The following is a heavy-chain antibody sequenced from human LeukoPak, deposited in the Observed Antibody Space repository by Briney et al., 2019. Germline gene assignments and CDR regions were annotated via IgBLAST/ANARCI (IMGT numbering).Heavy chain of an antibody. D-gene: IGHD3-9*01. J-gene: IGHJ6*03. CDR1: EFTFSHHW. CDR3: ARGSILRHFDYYMDV. CDR2: IKQDGSET. Sequence: GGSLRLSCAASEFTFSHHWMTWVRQAPGKGLELVANIKQDGSETYYVDSVKGRFTISRDNAKNSLDMQMNSLRVEDTAVYYCARGSILRHFDYYMDVWGKGTTVTISS. V-gene: IGHV3-7*01.